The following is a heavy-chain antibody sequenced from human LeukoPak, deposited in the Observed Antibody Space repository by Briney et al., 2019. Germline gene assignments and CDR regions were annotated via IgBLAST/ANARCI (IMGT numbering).Heavy chain of an antibody. CDR3: ARDYGGNSDNWFDP. D-gene: IGHD4-23*01. CDR1: GFTFSSYS. J-gene: IGHJ5*02. CDR2: ISSSSSYI. Sequence: GGSMRLSCAAYGFTFSSYSMNWVRQAPGKGLEWVSSISSSSSYIYYADSVKGRFTISRDNAKNSLYLQMNSLRAEDTAVYYCARDYGGNSDNWFDPWGQGTLVTVSS. V-gene: IGHV3-21*01.